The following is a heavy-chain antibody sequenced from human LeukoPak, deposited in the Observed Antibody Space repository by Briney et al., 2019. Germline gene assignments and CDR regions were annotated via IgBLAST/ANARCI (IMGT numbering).Heavy chain of an antibody. V-gene: IGHV1-69*13. CDR3: ARDSEDIVVVPAAKVGWFDP. D-gene: IGHD2-2*01. Sequence: SVKVSCKASGGAFSSYAISWVRQAPGQGLEWMGGIIPIFGTANYAQKFQGRVTITADESTSTAYMELSSLRSEDTAVYYCARDSEDIVVVPAAKVGWFDPWGQGTLVTVSS. CDR2: IIPIFGTA. CDR1: GGAFSSYA. J-gene: IGHJ5*02.